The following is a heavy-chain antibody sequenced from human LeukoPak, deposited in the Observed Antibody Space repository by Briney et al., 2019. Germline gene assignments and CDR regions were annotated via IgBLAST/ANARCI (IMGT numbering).Heavy chain of an antibody. Sequence: AGGSLRLSCAASGFTVSSNYMSWVRQAPGKGLEWVSVIYSGGSTDYAGSVKGRFTISRDNSKNTLYLQMNSLRAEDTAVYYCARDLGIAAAGGTGFDPWGQGTLVTVSS. J-gene: IGHJ5*02. D-gene: IGHD6-13*01. CDR2: IYSGGST. V-gene: IGHV3-53*01. CDR1: GFTVSSNY. CDR3: ARDLGIAAAGGTGFDP.